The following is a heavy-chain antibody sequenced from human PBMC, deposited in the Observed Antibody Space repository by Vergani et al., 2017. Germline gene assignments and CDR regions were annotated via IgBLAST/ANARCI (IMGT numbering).Heavy chain of an antibody. CDR1: GGSFSGYY. D-gene: IGHD6-13*01. CDR3: AVAAAGRGDFDY. J-gene: IGHJ4*02. Sequence: QVQLQQWGTGLLKPSETLSLTCTVYGGSFSGYYWSWIRKPPGKGLGWIGEINHSGSTNYNPSLKSRVTISIDTSKNQFSLKLNSVTAADTAVYYCAVAAAGRGDFDYWSQGSLVTVSS. V-gene: IGHV4-34*01. CDR2: INHSGST.